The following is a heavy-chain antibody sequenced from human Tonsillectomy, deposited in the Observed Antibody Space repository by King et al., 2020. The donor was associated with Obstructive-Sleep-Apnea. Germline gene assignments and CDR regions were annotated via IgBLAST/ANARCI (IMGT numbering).Heavy chain of an antibody. CDR1: GFTVSSNY. V-gene: IGHV3-66*01. Sequence: VQLVESGGGVVQPGGSLRLSCAASGFTVSSNYMSWVRQAPGKGLAWGSVIYSGGSTYYADSVKGRFTISRDNSKNTLYLQMNSLRAEDTAVYYCARTLVYYDSSGQNNWFDPWGQGTLVTVSS. CDR3: ARTLVYYDSSGQNNWFDP. CDR2: IYSGGST. J-gene: IGHJ5*02. D-gene: IGHD3-22*01.